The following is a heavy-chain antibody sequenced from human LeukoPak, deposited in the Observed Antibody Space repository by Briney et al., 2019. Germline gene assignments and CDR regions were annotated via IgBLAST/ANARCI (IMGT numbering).Heavy chain of an antibody. J-gene: IGHJ4*02. Sequence: SETLSLTCAVYGGSFSGYYWSWIRQSLGKGLEWIGYIYYSGSTYYNPSLKSRVTISVDTSKNKFSLKLSSVTAADTAVYYCARSDYGDPWYFDYWGQGTLVTVSS. V-gene: IGHV4-59*12. D-gene: IGHD4-17*01. CDR1: GGSFSGYY. CDR3: ARSDYGDPWYFDY. CDR2: IYYSGST.